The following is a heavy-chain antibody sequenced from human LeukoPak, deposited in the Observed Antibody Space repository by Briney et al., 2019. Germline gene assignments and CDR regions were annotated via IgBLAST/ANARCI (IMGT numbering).Heavy chain of an antibody. CDR1: GFTFSSYA. D-gene: IGHD2-2*01. CDR2: ISGSGVSI. CDR3: ARGYCSSTSCPFEY. J-gene: IGHJ4*02. V-gene: IGHV3-23*01. Sequence: GGSLRLSCAVSGFTFSSYAMSWVRQAPGKGLECVSVISGSGVSIYYADSVKGRFTISRDNSKNTLYLQMNSLRAEDTAVYYCARGYCSSTSCPFEYWGQGTLVTVSS.